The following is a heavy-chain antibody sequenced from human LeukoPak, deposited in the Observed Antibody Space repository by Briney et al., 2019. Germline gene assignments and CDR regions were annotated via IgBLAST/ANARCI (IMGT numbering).Heavy chain of an antibody. CDR2: ISSRSRTI. Sequence: GGSLRLSCAASGFTFSNYAMNWVRQAPGKGLEWVSYISSRSRTIYYADSVKGRFTISRDNAQKSLYLQINSLRGDDTALYYCVRGTRAFDVWGQGTMVTVSS. V-gene: IGHV3-48*04. CDR1: GFTFSNYA. CDR3: VRGTRAFDV. J-gene: IGHJ3*01.